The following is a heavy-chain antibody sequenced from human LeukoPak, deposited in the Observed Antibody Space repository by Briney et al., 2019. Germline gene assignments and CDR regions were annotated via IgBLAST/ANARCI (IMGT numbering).Heavy chain of an antibody. V-gene: IGHV1-69*04. CDR3: AKYARVGYCFDY. J-gene: IGHJ4*02. CDR1: GGTFSSYA. D-gene: IGHD3-22*01. CDR2: IIPILGIA. Sequence: ASVKVSCKASGGTFSSYAISWVRQAPGQGLEWMGRIIPILGIANYAQKFQGRVTITADKSTSTAYVELSSLRSEDTAVYYCAKYARVGYCFDYWGQGTLVTVSS.